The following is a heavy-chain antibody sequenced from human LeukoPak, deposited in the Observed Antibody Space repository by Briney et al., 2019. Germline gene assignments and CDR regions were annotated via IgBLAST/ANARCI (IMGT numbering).Heavy chain of an antibody. CDR3: AKGSRGYTNYFFDY. Sequence: GGSLRLSCASSGFSFSGYAMNWVRQAPGKGLELVSRISGSGASTFYADSVKGRFITSKDTPSNTVYLQMNSLRAEDTAVYYCAKGSRGYTNYFFDYWGQGTLVTVSS. V-gene: IGHV3-23*01. J-gene: IGHJ4*02. CDR1: GFSFSGYA. D-gene: IGHD6-13*01. CDR2: ISGSGAST.